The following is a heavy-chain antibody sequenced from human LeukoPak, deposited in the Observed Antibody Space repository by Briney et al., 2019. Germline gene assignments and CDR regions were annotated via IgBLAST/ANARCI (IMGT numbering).Heavy chain of an antibody. J-gene: IGHJ6*02. CDR3: ARAAILYGRGFYYYYYGMDV. Sequence: SVKVSCKASGGTFSSYAISWVRQAPGQGLEWMGGIIPIFGTANYAQKFQGRVTITADESTSTAYMELSSLRSEDTAVYYCARAAILYGRGFYYYYYGMDVWGQGTTVTVSS. V-gene: IGHV1-69*13. CDR2: IIPIFGTA. D-gene: IGHD3-10*01. CDR1: GGTFSSYA.